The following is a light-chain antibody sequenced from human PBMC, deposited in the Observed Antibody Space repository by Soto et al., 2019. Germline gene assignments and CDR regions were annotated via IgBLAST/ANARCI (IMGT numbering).Light chain of an antibody. CDR1: SSDVGGYNY. V-gene: IGLV2-8*01. CDR3: SSYAGSNSPHVV. J-gene: IGLJ2*01. Sequence: QSVLTQPPSASGSPGQSVTISCTGTSSDVGGYNYVSWYQQHPGKAPKLMIYEVSKRPSGVPDRFSGSKSGNTASLTVSGLQAEDEADYYCSSYAGSNSPHVVFGGGTKLTVL. CDR2: EVS.